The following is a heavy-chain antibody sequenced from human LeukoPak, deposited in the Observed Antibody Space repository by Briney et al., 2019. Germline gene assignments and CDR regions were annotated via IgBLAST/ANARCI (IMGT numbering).Heavy chain of an antibody. D-gene: IGHD4-17*01. J-gene: IGHJ3*02. V-gene: IGHV3-7*01. CDR1: GFTFTSYW. CDR3: ARASSTVTARDTFDT. Sequence: GGSLRLSCTASGFTFTSYWMSWVRQGPGKGLEWVANIKQDGSEKNYVDSVKGRFTISRDNAKNSLCLQMNSLRGEDTAVYYCARASSTVTARDTFDTWGQGTMVTVSS. CDR2: IKQDGSEK.